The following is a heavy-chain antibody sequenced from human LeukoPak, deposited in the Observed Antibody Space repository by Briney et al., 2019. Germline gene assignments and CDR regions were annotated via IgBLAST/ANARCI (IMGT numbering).Heavy chain of an antibody. CDR1: GFTVSSNY. CDR2: IYSGGST. D-gene: IGHD6-13*01. Sequence: GGSLRLSCAASGFTVSSNYMSWVRQAPGKGLEWVSVIYSGGSTYYADSVKGRFTISRDNSKNTLYLQMNSLRAEDTAVYYCARETYSSSWSSIYYYYYMDVWGKGTTVTVSS. V-gene: IGHV3-66*01. CDR3: ARETYSSSWSSIYYYYYMDV. J-gene: IGHJ6*03.